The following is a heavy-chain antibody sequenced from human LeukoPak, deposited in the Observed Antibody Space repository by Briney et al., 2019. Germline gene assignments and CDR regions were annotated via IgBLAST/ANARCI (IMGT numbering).Heavy chain of an antibody. CDR3: AKEPGIAVAGTEWFDP. V-gene: IGHV4-31*03. CDR1: GGSISSGGYY. CDR2: IYYSGSA. D-gene: IGHD6-19*01. J-gene: IGHJ5*02. Sequence: SETLSLTCTVSGGSISSGGYYWSWIRHHPGKGLEWIGYIYYSGSAYYNPSLKSRVTISVDTSKNQFSLKLSSVTAADTAVYYCAKEPGIAVAGTEWFDPWGQGTLVTVSS.